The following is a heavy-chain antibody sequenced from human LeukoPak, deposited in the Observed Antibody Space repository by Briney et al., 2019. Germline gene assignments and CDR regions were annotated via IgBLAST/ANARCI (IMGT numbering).Heavy chain of an antibody. CDR3: ARSREYFDSSGYYPLVDY. CDR1: GGSISSSTTYY. D-gene: IGHD3-22*01. J-gene: IGHJ4*02. V-gene: IGHV4-39*01. CDR2: AYYSGST. Sequence: SETLSLTCTVSGGSISSSTTYYWGWIRHPPGKGREWIGSAYYSGSTYYNPSLKRRVTISVDTSKNQFSLKLRSVTAADTAVYYCARSREYFDSSGYYPLVDYWGQGTLVTVSS.